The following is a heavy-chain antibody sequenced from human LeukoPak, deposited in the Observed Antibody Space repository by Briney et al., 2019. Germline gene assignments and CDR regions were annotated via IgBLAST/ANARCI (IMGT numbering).Heavy chain of an antibody. Sequence: SETLSLTCTVSGGSISSYYWSWIRQPPGKGLEWIGYIYYSGSTNYNPPLKSRVTISVDTSKNQFSLKLSSVTAADTAVYYCATQGYSGYDYYYYYGMDVWGQGTTVTVSS. CDR3: ATQGYSGYDYYYYYGMDV. CDR1: GGSISSYY. V-gene: IGHV4-59*01. J-gene: IGHJ6*02. CDR2: IYYSGST. D-gene: IGHD5-12*01.